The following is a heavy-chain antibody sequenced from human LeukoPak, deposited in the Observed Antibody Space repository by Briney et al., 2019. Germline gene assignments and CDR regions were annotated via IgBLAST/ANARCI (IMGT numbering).Heavy chain of an antibody. J-gene: IGHJ4*02. CDR1: GFTFSNYW. CDR2: IKQDGSEK. CDR3: ARDDDWNYEDY. Sequence: GGSLRLSWAASGFTFSNYWMSWVRQAPGKGLQWVANIKQDGSEKYYVDSVRGRFTISRDNAKKSLYLQMNSLRAEDTAVYYCARDDDWNYEDYWGQGTLVTVSS. V-gene: IGHV3-7*01. D-gene: IGHD1-7*01.